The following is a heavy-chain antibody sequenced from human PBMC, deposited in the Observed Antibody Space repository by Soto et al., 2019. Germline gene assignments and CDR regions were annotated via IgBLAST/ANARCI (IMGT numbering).Heavy chain of an antibody. Sequence: GASVKVSCKTSGYTFTNYAINWVRQAPGQGLQWMGWISAYSGDTKYAQRFQDRLTVTTDPSTTTASMELRSLRSDDTAAYYCARDGRAFSIFGETMDVWGQGTTVTVSS. CDR3: ARDGRAFSIFGETMDV. CDR2: ISAYSGDT. D-gene: IGHD3-3*01. J-gene: IGHJ6*02. V-gene: IGHV1-18*01. CDR1: GYTFTNYA.